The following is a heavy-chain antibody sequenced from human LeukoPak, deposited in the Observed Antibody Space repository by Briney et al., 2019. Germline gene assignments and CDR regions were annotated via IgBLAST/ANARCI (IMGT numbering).Heavy chain of an antibody. Sequence: SETLSLTCTVSGGSISSSSYYWGWIRQPPGKGLEWIGSIYYSGSTYYNPSLKSRVTISVDTSKNQFSLKLSSVTAADTAVYYCARDSPNPGTTAIDYWGQGTLVTVSS. D-gene: IGHD1-7*01. CDR1: GGSISSSSYY. J-gene: IGHJ4*02. CDR3: ARDSPNPGTTAIDY. V-gene: IGHV4-39*07. CDR2: IYYSGST.